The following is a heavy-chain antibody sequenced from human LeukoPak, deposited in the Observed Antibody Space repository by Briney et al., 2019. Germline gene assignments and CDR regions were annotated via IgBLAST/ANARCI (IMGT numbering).Heavy chain of an antibody. Sequence: SETLSLTCTVSGGSISSDHWNWIRHPPGEGLEWIGCIFYSGGTYYNPSLKSRVTISVDTSQRQFTLRLTSVPAADTAVYYCTRQNDFEIWGQGTLVTVSS. D-gene: IGHD2/OR15-2a*01. CDR3: TRQNDFEI. V-gene: IGHV4-59*01. CDR2: IFYSGGT. CDR1: GGSISSDH. J-gene: IGHJ3*02.